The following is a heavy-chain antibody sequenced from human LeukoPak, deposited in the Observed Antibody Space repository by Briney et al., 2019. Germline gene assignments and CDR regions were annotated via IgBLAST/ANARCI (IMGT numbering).Heavy chain of an antibody. CDR3: ARPRRPHSSSSLGDACDI. Sequence: EPRKIPRKGSGYRFTSYWIGRVPQVPGKGLGGMGIIYPGDSDHRYSPSFQGQVHSSADKSISTAYRQWSSVKASDSAMYYCARPRRPHSSSSLGDACDIWGQGTRVTVS. D-gene: IGHD6-6*01. CDR2: IYPGDSDH. J-gene: IGHJ3*02. V-gene: IGHV5-51*01. CDR1: GYRFTSYW.